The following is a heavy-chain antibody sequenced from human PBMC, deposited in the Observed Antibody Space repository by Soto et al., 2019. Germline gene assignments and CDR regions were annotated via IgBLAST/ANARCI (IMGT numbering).Heavy chain of an antibody. CDR2: IDPSDSYT. V-gene: IGHV5-10-1*01. D-gene: IGHD5-12*01. CDR3: ARHRAWTQSVLYMATTNYYYYYGMDV. J-gene: IGHJ6*02. CDR1: GYSFTSYW. Sequence: GESLKISCKGSGYSFTSYWISWVRQMPGKGLEWMGRIDPSDSYTNYSPSFQGHVTISADKSISTAYLQWSSLKASDTAMYYCARHRAWTQSVLYMATTNYYYYYGMDVWGQGTTVTVS.